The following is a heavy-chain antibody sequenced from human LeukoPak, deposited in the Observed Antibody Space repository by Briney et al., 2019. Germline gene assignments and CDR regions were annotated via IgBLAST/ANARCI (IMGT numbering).Heavy chain of an antibody. CDR1: GGSISSSSYY. V-gene: IGHV4-61*01. CDR2: IYYSGST. Sequence: SETLSLTCTVSGGSISSSSYYWGWIRQPPGKGLEWIGYIYYSGSTNYNPSLKSRVTISVDTSKNQFSLKLSSVTAADTAVYYCARDRGDYDAFDIWGQGTMVTVSS. D-gene: IGHD4-11*01. CDR3: ARDRGDYDAFDI. J-gene: IGHJ3*02.